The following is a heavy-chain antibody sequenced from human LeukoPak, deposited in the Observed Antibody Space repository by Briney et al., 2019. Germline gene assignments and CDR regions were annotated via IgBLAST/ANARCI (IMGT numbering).Heavy chain of an antibody. J-gene: IGHJ3*02. V-gene: IGHV4-34*01. CDR1: GGSFSGYY. CDR3: ARDRYCSGGSCTHDAFDI. CDR2: INHSGST. Sequence: PSETLSLTCAVYGGSFSGYYWSWSRQPPGKGLEWIGEINHSGSTNYNPPLKSRVTISVDTSKNQFFLKLSSVTAADTAVYYCARDRYCSGGSCTHDAFDIWGQGTMVTVSS. D-gene: IGHD2-15*01.